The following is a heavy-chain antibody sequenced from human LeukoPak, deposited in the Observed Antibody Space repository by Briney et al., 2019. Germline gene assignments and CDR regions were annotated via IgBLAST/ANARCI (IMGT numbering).Heavy chain of an antibody. J-gene: IGHJ4*02. D-gene: IGHD1-26*01. CDR3: ESWESSAFDY. CDR1: GGSLNRYY. CDR2: IYYSVRT. Sequence: SETLSLTRTVSGGSLNRYYSICVRHPPGKGRVGVGYIYYSVRTDYNPPRQTGVSISLETSKNQFSLKLSCGTAAVSVVYCFESWESSAFDYWGQGTLVTVSS. V-gene: IGHV4-59*01.